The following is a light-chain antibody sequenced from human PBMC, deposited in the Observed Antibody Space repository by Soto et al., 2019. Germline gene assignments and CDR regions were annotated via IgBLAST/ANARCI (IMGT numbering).Light chain of an antibody. J-gene: IGKJ1*01. CDR1: QSISSY. V-gene: IGKV1-39*01. CDR2: AAS. Sequence: DIQMTQSPSSLSASVGHIVTITCRASQSISSYLNWYQKKPGKAPKLLIYAASSLQSGVPSRLSGSGSGTDLSLTISSMKNEDFATYYCQQSYSNTRTFGQGTKVDIK. CDR3: QQSYSNTRT.